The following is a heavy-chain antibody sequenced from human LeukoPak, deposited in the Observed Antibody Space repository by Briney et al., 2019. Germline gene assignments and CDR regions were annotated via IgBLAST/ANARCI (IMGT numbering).Heavy chain of an antibody. Sequence: SETLSLTCDVSGDSITTEHYWWGWLRQPPGKGLEWIAIIFYTGKIHDNPSLRNRISMSVDTSKDQFSLRLSAVTAADPAVSYCARQLGVGVWALDRWGQGTLVTVSS. CDR3: ARQLGVGVWALDR. D-gene: IGHD3-16*01. CDR2: IFYTGKI. CDR1: GDSITTEHYW. V-gene: IGHV4-39*01. J-gene: IGHJ4*02.